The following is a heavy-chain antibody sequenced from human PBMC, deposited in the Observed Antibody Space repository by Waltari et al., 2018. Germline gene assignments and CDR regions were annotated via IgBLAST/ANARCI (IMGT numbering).Heavy chain of an antibody. Sequence: QVHLQESGRSLRTPSEPLTLMCTVSSGRITGFYWSWVRQPPGKGLDWIGYIYYTGSTNFNPSLKSRVTMSVDTSKNQFSLKLSSVTAADTAFYYCARGGGGDWEWFDPWGQGTLVTVSS. J-gene: IGHJ5*02. CDR1: SGRITGFY. CDR2: IYYTGST. V-gene: IGHV4-59*01. CDR3: ARGGGGDWEWFDP. D-gene: IGHD2-21*02.